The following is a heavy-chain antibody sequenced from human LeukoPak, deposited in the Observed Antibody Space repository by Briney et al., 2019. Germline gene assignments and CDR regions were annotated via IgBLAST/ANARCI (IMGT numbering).Heavy chain of an antibody. J-gene: IGHJ4*02. D-gene: IGHD3-22*01. V-gene: IGHV3-53*01. CDR1: GFTVSNSY. Sequence: GGSLRLSCAASGFTVSNSYMSWVRQAPGKGLEWVSVIYSGGSTYYADSVRGRFTISRDNSKNTLYLQMNSLRAEDTAVYYCAKGDITMIPGWGQGTLVTVSS. CDR2: IYSGGST. CDR3: AKGDITMIPG.